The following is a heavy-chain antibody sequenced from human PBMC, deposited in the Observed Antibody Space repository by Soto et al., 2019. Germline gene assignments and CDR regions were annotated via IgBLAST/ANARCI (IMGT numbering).Heavy chain of an antibody. CDR1: GYTFTGYH. CDR2: INPNSGGT. CDR3: AREGDVPYYYYGMDI. V-gene: IGHV1-2*02. Sequence: ASVKVSCKASGYTFTGYHMHRVRQAPGQGLEWLGWINPNSGGTNYAQKVQDRVTMTTDTSTSTVYMELRSLRSDDTAVYYCAREGDVPYYYYGMDIWGQGTTVTVSS. D-gene: IGHD2-21*02. J-gene: IGHJ6*02.